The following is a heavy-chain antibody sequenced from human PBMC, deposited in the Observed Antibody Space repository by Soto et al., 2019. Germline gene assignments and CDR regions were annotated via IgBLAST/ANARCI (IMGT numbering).Heavy chain of an antibody. J-gene: IGHJ4*02. Sequence: PGGSLRLSCAASGFTFSSYSMNWVRQAPGKGLEWVSSISSSSSYIYYADSVKGRFTIPRDNAKNSLYLQMNSLRAEDTAVYYCARDSDTAMAAPLDYWGQGTLVTVSS. CDR2: ISSSSSYI. D-gene: IGHD5-18*01. CDR3: ARDSDTAMAAPLDY. V-gene: IGHV3-21*01. CDR1: GFTFSSYS.